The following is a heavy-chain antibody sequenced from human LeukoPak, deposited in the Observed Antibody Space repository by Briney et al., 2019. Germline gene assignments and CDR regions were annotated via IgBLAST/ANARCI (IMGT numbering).Heavy chain of an antibody. J-gene: IGHJ4*02. CDR1: GYTFTSYG. Sequence: ASVKVSCKASGYTFTSYGISWVRQAPGQGLEWMGWIGAYNGNTNYAQKLQGRVTMTTDTSTSTAYMELRSLRSDDTAVYYCARTNYDILTGYRTFDYWGQGTLVTVSS. CDR2: IGAYNGNT. V-gene: IGHV1-18*01. CDR3: ARTNYDILTGYRTFDY. D-gene: IGHD3-9*01.